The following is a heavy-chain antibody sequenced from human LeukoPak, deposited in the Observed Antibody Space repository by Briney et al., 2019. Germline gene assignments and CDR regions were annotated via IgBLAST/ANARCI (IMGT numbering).Heavy chain of an antibody. CDR3: ARDGYGSGNY. D-gene: IGHD3-10*01. J-gene: IGHJ4*02. CDR2: IYYKGST. Sequence: SETLSLTCNVSGGSMSTNYWSWIRQPPGKGLEWIGYIYYKGSTNYNPSLKSRVTISVDTSKNQFSLKLSSVTAADTAVYYCARDGYGSGNYWGQGTLVTVSS. CDR1: GGSMSTNY. V-gene: IGHV4-59*12.